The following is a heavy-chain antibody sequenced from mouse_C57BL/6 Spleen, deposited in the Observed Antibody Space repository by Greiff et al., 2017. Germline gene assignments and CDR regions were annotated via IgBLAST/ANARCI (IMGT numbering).Heavy chain of an antibody. CDR3: ARYCCGSRRYYDMDD. CDR2: IYPGDGDT. CDR1: GYAFSSYW. V-gene: IGHV1-80*01. D-gene: IGHD1-1*01. Sequence: QVQLQQSGAELVQPGASVKLSCKASGYAFSSYWMNWVKQRPGKGLEWIGQIYPGDGDTNYNGKFKGKATLTADKSFSTAYMQLRILTSKDSAVYFSARYCCGSRRYYDMDDWGQGTSVTVSA. J-gene: IGHJ4*01.